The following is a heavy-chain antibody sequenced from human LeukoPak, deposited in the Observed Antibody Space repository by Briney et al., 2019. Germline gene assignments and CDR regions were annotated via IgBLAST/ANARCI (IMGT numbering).Heavy chain of an antibody. CDR2: INHSGST. D-gene: IGHD6-13*01. J-gene: IGHJ5*02. CDR3: ARVEIAAAGIQEYNWFDP. CDR1: GGSFSGYY. Sequence: PSETLSLTCAVYGGSFSGYYWSWIRQPPGKGPEWIGEINHSGSTNYNPSLKSRVTISVDTSKNQFSLKLSSVTAADTAVYYCARVEIAAAGIQEYNWFDPWGQGTLVTVSS. V-gene: IGHV4-34*01.